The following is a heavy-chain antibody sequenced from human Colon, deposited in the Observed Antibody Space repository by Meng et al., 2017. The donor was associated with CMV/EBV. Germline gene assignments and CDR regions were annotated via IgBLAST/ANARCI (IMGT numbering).Heavy chain of an antibody. CDR1: GDTFTKYY. CDR3: ARGGERGHQTLDP. J-gene: IGHJ5*02. Sequence: KTSGDTFTKYYIRWVRQAPGQGLEWMGRVNLYSGGADYAQNFQGRVTMTWDASISTAYMVLTWLTSDDTAIYYCARGGERGHQTLDPWGQGALVTVSS. V-gene: IGHV1-2*06. D-gene: IGHD1-1*01. CDR2: VNLYSGGA.